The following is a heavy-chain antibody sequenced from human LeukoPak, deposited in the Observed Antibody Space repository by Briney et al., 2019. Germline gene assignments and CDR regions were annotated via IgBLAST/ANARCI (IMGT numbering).Heavy chain of an antibody. CDR1: GFTFSSYS. J-gene: IGHJ3*02. CDR3: ARDLLPLWSGSNDAFDI. CDR2: ISSSSSTI. V-gene: IGHV3-48*01. Sequence: PGGSLRLSCAASGFTFSSYSMNWVRQAPGKGLEWVSYISSSSSTIYYADSVKGRFTISRGNAKNSLYLQMNSLRAEDTAVYYCARDLLPLWSGSNDAFDIWGQGTMVTVSS. D-gene: IGHD3-3*01.